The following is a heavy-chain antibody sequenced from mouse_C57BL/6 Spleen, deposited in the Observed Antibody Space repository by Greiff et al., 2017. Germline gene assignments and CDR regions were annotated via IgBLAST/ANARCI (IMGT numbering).Heavy chain of an antibody. CDR3: ARDDDYDDGAWFAY. CDR2: IHPNSGST. Sequence: VQLQQPGAELVKPGASVKLSCKASGYTFTSYWMHWVKQRPGQGLEWIGMIHPNSGSTNYNEKFKSKATLTVDKSSITAYMQLSSLTSEDSAVYYWARDDDYDDGAWFAYWGQGTLVTVSA. CDR1: GYTFTSYW. D-gene: IGHD2-4*01. V-gene: IGHV1-64*01. J-gene: IGHJ3*01.